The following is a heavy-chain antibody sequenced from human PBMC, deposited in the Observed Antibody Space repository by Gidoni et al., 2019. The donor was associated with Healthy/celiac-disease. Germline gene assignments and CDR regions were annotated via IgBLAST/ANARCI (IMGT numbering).Heavy chain of an antibody. CDR3: ERGEQSYGSSTRCYLGTVGLYYYYYMDV. Sequence: QLQLVQSGAEVKKPGASVKVSCKASGFTFTSYDFNWVLHATGPGLEWMGWMNPNRGNTGYAQKFKGRVNMTRDTAISTAYMELSSLRSEDTAVYYGERGEQSYGSSTRCYLGTVGLYYYYYMDVWGKGTTVTVSS. CDR2: MNPNRGNT. J-gene: IGHJ6*03. CDR1: GFTFTSYD. D-gene: IGHD2-2*01. V-gene: IGHV1-8*01.